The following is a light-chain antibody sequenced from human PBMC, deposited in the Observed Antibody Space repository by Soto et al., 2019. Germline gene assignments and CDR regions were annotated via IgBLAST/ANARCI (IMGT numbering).Light chain of an antibody. Sequence: AIQLTQSPSSLSASVGDRVTISCRASQGINSSLVWYQQKPGKPPNLLVYDASSLERGVPSRFSGSGSGTYFTLTISSLQPEDIATYYCQQHNSFPFTFGGGAKVEIK. V-gene: IGKV1-13*02. CDR1: QGINSS. J-gene: IGKJ4*01. CDR2: DAS. CDR3: QQHNSFPFT.